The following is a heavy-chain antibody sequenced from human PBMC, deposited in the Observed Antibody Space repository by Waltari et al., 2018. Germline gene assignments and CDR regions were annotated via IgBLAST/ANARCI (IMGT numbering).Heavy chain of an antibody. V-gene: IGHV3-7*01. CDR2: IKQEGSEK. Sequence: EVQLVESGGGLVQPGGSLRLSCAASGFTFSSYWMSWVRQAPGKGLEWVANIKQEGSEKDYVDSVKGRFTISRDNAKNSLYLQMNSLRAEDTAVYYCARQNYYYYYMDVWGKGTTVTISS. J-gene: IGHJ6*03. CDR1: GFTFSSYW. CDR3: ARQNYYYYYMDV.